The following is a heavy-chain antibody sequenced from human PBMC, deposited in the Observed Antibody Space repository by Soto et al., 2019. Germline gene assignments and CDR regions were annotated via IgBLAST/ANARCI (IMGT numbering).Heavy chain of an antibody. CDR1: GYNFAGYW. J-gene: IGHJ4*02. CDR2: IYPSDSDT. Sequence: GESLKISCKGSGYNFAGYWIAWVRQMPGKGLELMGIIYPSDSDTRYRPSFQGQVTISADKSISSAYLQWSSLRASDTAMYYCARGGVSTRTFDYWGQGTPVTISS. V-gene: IGHV5-51*01. D-gene: IGHD3-3*01. CDR3: ARGGVSTRTFDY.